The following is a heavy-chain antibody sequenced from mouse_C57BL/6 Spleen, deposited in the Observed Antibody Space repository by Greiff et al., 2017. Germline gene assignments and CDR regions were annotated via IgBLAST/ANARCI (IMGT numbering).Heavy chain of an antibody. CDR3: ARSGYGSSQFAY. D-gene: IGHD1-1*01. J-gene: IGHJ3*01. Sequence: QVQLQQSGAELVRPGTSVKVSCKASGYAFTNYLIEWVKQRPGQGLEWIGVINPGSGGTNYNEKFKGKATLTADKSSSTAYMQLSSLTSEDSAVYFCARSGYGSSQFAYWGQGTLVTVSA. V-gene: IGHV1-54*01. CDR2: INPGSGGT. CDR1: GYAFTNYL.